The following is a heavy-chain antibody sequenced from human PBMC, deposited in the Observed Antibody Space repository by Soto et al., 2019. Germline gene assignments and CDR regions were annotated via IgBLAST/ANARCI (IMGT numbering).Heavy chain of an antibody. V-gene: IGHV3-33*01. J-gene: IGHJ6*02. D-gene: IGHD1-7*01. CDR2: IWYDGSNK. CDR3: ARERRITGTTGYYYYYGMDV. Sequence: QVQLVGSGGGVVQPGRSLRLSCAASGFTFSSYGMHWVRQAPGKGLEWVAVIWYDGSNKYYADSVKGRFTISRDNSKNTLYLQMNSLRAEDTAVYYCARERRITGTTGYYYYYGMDVWGQGTTVTVSS. CDR1: GFTFSSYG.